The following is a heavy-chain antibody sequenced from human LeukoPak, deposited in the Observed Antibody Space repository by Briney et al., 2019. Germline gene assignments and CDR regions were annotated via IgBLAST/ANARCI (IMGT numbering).Heavy chain of an antibody. CDR1: GGTFSSYA. Sequence: EASVKASCKASGGTFSSYAISWVRQAPGQGLEWMGGIIPIFGTANYAQKFQGRVTITADESTSTAYMELSSLRSEDTAVYYCARGGRKYYYGSGSPRNFDYWGQGTLVTVSS. CDR2: IIPIFGTA. CDR3: ARGGRKYYYGSGSPRNFDY. D-gene: IGHD3-10*01. V-gene: IGHV1-69*01. J-gene: IGHJ4*02.